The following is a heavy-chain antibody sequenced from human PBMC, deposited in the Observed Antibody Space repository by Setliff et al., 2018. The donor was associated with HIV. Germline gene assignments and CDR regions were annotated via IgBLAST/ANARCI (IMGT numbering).Heavy chain of an antibody. CDR3: ARNPQPTGTPDYYYYYYMDV. D-gene: IGHD1-1*01. J-gene: IGHJ6*03. V-gene: IGHV1-69*06. Sequence: ASVKVSCKASGGTFSSYAISWVRQAPGQGLEWMGRIIPIFGTANYAQKFQGRVTITADKSTSTAYMELSSLRSEETAVYYCARNPQPTGTPDYYYYYYMDVWGKGTTVTVSS. CDR1: GGTFSSYA. CDR2: IIPIFGTA.